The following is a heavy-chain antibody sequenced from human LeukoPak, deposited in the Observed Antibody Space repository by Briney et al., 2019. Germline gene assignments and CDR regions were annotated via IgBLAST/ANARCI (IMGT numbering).Heavy chain of an antibody. V-gene: IGHV4-59*08. CDR1: GGSFSGYY. CDR3: ARRADYFDY. Sequence: SETLSLTCAVYGGSFSGYYWSWIRQPPGKGLEWIGYIYYSGSTNYNPSLKSRVTISVDTSKNQFSLKLSSVTAADTAVYYCARRADYFDYWGQGTLVTVSS. CDR2: IYYSGST. J-gene: IGHJ4*02.